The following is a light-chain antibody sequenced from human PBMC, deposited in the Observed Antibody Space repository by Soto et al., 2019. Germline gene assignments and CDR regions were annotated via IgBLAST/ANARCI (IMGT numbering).Light chain of an antibody. Sequence: DIQMTQSPSTLSASVGDIVTITCRASQSISSWLAWYQQKPGKAPKLLIYDASSLESRVPSRFSGSGSGTDFTLTISSLQSEDFATYYCQQANSYPWTFGQGTKVDIK. J-gene: IGKJ1*01. CDR2: DAS. CDR3: QQANSYPWT. CDR1: QSISSW. V-gene: IGKV1-5*01.